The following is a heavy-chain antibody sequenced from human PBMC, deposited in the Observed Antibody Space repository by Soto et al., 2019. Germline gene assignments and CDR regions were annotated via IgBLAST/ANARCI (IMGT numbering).Heavy chain of an antibody. CDR3: AHRALSGSRYYFDY. Sequence: QITLKESGPTLVKPTQTLTLTCSFSGFSLSTRAVGVGWIRQPPGKALEWLALISWDDDKRYSPSLKSRLTITKDTSENQVVLTMTYVDPLDTATYDCAHRALSGSRYYFDYWGQGTLVTVSS. V-gene: IGHV2-5*02. CDR2: ISWDDDK. J-gene: IGHJ4*02. D-gene: IGHD1-26*01. CDR1: GFSLSTRAVG.